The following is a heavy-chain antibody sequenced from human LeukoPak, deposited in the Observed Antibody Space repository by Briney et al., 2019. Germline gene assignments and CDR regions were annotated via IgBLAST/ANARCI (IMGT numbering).Heavy chain of an antibody. CDR3: AKVASGLVVITGWRPGHYYFDY. J-gene: IGHJ4*02. D-gene: IGHD3-22*01. CDR2: ISYDGSNK. CDR1: GFTFSSYG. V-gene: IGHV3-30*18. Sequence: GGSLRLSCAASGFTFSSYGMHWVRQAPGKGLEWVAVISYDGSNKYYADSVKGRFTISRDNSKNTLYLQMNSLRAEDTAVYYCAKVASGLVVITGWRPGHYYFDYWGQGTLVTVSS.